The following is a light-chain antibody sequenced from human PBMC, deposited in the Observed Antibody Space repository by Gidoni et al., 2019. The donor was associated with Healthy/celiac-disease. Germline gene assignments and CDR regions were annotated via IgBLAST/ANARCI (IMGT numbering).Light chain of an antibody. V-gene: IGLV1-40*01. CDR3: QSYDSSLSGYVV. CDR1: SSNIGAGYE. CDR2: GNY. Sequence: QSVLTQPPSVSGAPGQRVTISCTGSSSNIGAGYEVHWYQQLPGTAPKLLIYGNYNRPSGVPDRFSGTKSGTSASLAITGLQAEDEADYYCQSYDSSLSGYVVFGGGTKLTV. J-gene: IGLJ2*01.